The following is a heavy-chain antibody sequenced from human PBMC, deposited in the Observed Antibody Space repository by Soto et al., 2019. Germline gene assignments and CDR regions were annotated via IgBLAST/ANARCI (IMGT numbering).Heavy chain of an antibody. Sequence: PGGSLRLSCTASGFTFRDYAMSWFRQAPGKGLEWVGFIRSKAYGGTTEYAASVKGRFTISRDDSKSIAYLQMNSLKTEDTAVYYCARVVDYCDPYYYYGRDVWGQGTTVTVSS. J-gene: IGHJ6*02. CDR1: GFTFRDYA. CDR2: IRSKAYGGTT. V-gene: IGHV3-49*03. CDR3: ARVVDYCDPYYYYGRDV. D-gene: IGHD3-22*01.